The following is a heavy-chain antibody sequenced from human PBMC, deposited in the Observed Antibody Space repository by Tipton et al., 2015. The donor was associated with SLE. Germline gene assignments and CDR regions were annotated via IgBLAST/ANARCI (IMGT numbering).Heavy chain of an antibody. J-gene: IGHJ3*02. CDR1: GYSFTSYW. CDR2: IYPGDSDT. CDR3: ASNVLLWFGELFDAFDI. Sequence: QLVQSGAEVKKPGESLRISCKGSGYSFTSYWISWVRQMPGKGLEWMGIIYPGDSDTRYSPSFQGQVTISADKSISTAYLQWSSLKASDTAMYYCASNVLLWFGELFDAFDIWGQGTMVTVSS. V-gene: IGHV5-51*01. D-gene: IGHD3-10*01.